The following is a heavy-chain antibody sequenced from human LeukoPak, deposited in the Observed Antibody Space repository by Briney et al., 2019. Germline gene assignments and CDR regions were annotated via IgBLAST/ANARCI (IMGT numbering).Heavy chain of an antibody. CDR3: AKDRSSYMDV. J-gene: IGHJ6*03. Sequence: SGGSLRLSCAASGFTFSSYGMHWVRQAPGKGLEWVAFIRYDGSNKYYADSVKGRFTISRDNSKNTLYLQMNSLRAEDRAVYYCAKDRSSYMDVWGKGTTVTVSS. V-gene: IGHV3-30*02. CDR1: GFTFSSYG. CDR2: IRYDGSNK. D-gene: IGHD6-6*01.